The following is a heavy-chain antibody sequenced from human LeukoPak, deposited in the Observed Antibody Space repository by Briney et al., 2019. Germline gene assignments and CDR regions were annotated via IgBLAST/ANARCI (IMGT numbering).Heavy chain of an antibody. V-gene: IGHV4-59*01. J-gene: IGHJ1*01. CDR2: IYYSGST. Sequence: PSETLSLTCTVSGGSISSYYWSWIRQPPGKGLEWIGYIYYSGSTNYNPSLKSRVTISVDTSKNQFSLKLGSVTAADTAVYYCARDARYCSGGSCSRTGPFQHWGQGTLVTVSS. CDR1: GGSISSYY. D-gene: IGHD2-15*01. CDR3: ARDARYCSGGSCSRTGPFQH.